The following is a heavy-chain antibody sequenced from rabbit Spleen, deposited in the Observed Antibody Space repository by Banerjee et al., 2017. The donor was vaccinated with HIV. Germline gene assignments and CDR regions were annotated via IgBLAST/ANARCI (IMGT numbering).Heavy chain of an antibody. V-gene: IGHV1S40*01. CDR3: ARDTSSSFSSYGMDL. J-gene: IGHJ3*01. D-gene: IGHD1-1*01. CDR1: GLDFSSSYW. CDR2: IDIGSSGFT. Sequence: QSLEESGGDLVKPGASLTLTCKASGLDFSSSYWICWVRQAPGKGLEWIACIDIGSSGFTYFATWARGRFTISKTSSTTVTLQMTSLTAADTATYFCARDTSSSFSSYGMDLWGQGTLVTVS.